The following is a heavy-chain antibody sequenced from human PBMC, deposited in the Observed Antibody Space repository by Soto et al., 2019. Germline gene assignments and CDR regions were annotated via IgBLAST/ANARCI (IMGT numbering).Heavy chain of an antibody. J-gene: IGHJ6*02. V-gene: IGHV3-33*01. D-gene: IGHD5-12*01. Sequence: GGSLRLSCAASGFTFSSYGMHWVRQAPGKGLEWVAVIWYDGSNKYYADSVKGRFTISRDNSKNTLYLQMNSLRAEDTAVYYCASEDIVATMDSYYYYGMDVWGQGTTVTVSS. CDR3: ASEDIVATMDSYYYYGMDV. CDR1: GFTFSSYG. CDR2: IWYDGSNK.